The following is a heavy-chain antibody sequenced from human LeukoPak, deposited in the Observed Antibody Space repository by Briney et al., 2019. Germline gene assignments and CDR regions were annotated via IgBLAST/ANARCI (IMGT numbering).Heavy chain of an antibody. D-gene: IGHD3-9*01. V-gene: IGHV3-53*01. CDR2: IYGGGST. Sequence: GGSLRLSCAVSGFTVSSNYMSWVRQAPGKGLEWVSVIYGGGSTNYADSVKGRFTISRDNSKNTLYPQMNSLRVDDTAVYYCAKAKVSSLTYFDWFPWNWGQGSLVTVSS. CDR1: GFTVSSNY. J-gene: IGHJ4*02. CDR3: AKAKVSSLTYFDWFPWN.